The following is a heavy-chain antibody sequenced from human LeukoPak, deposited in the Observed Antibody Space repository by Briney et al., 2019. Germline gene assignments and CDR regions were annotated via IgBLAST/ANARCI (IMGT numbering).Heavy chain of an antibody. Sequence: PGWSLRLSCAASGFTLGAMSWLRQAPGKGLEWVSTIGDSVGSTYYAESVKSRFTISRDNSKNTLYLQMNSLKAEDSAVYYGAKYRGFGDSYDAWGQGTLVTVSS. J-gene: IGHJ5*02. CDR3: AKYRGFGDSYDA. CDR1: GFTLGAM. CDR2: IGDSVGST. V-gene: IGHV3-23*01. D-gene: IGHD3-10*01.